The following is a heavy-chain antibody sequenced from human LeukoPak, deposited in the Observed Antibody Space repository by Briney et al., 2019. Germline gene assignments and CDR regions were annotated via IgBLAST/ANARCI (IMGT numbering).Heavy chain of an antibody. J-gene: IGHJ4*02. CDR3: AGGRGYTYGSFDY. V-gene: IGHV1-2*02. Sequence: GSLKVSCKASGYTFTGYYMHWVRQAPGQGLEWMGWINPNSGGTNYAQKFQGRVTLTRDTSISTAYMELSRLTSDDTSVYYCAGGRGYTYGSFDYWGQGTLVTVSS. CDR2: INPNSGGT. CDR1: GYTFTGYY. D-gene: IGHD5-18*01.